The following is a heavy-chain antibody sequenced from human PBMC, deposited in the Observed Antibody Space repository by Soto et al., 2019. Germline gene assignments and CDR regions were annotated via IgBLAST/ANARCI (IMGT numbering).Heavy chain of an antibody. Sequence: LSLTCTVSGGSISSYYWSWIRQPPGKGLEWIGYIYYSGSTNYNPSLKSRVTISVDTSKNQFSLKLSSVTAADTAVYYCARGKSSGWGLLYYYGMDVWGQGTTVTVSS. CDR3: ARGKSSGWGLLYYYGMDV. J-gene: IGHJ6*02. CDR2: IYYSGST. V-gene: IGHV4-59*01. D-gene: IGHD6-19*01. CDR1: GGSISSYY.